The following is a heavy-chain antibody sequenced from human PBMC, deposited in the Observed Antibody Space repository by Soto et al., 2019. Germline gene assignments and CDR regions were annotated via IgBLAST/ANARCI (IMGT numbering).Heavy chain of an antibody. CDR2: IYYSGST. D-gene: IGHD5-18*01. CDR3: ARTLYSYGYANLDY. Sequence: LSLTCTVSGGSISSGDYYWSWIRQPPGKGLEWIGYIYYSGSTYYNPSLKSRVTISVDTSKNQFSLKLSSVTAADTAVYYCARTLYSYGYANLDYWGQGTLVTVSS. J-gene: IGHJ4*02. V-gene: IGHV4-30-4*01. CDR1: GGSISSGDYY.